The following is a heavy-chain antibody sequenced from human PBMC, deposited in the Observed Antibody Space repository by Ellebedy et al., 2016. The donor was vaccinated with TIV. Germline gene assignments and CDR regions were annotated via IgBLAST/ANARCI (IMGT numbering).Heavy chain of an antibody. V-gene: IGHV3-43*01. CDR2: ISWDGGST. CDR1: GFTFDDYT. J-gene: IGHJ6*02. CDR3: AIIVRGGYDSDYGMDV. D-gene: IGHD5-12*01. Sequence: GGSLRLXXAASGFTFDDYTMHWVRQAPGKGLEWVSLISWDGGSTYYADSVKGRFTISRDNSKNSLYLQMNSLRTEDTALYYCAIIVRGGYDSDYGMDVWGQGTTVTVSS.